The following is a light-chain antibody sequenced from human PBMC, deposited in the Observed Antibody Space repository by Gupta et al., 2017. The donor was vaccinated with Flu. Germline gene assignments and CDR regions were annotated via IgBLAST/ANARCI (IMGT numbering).Light chain of an antibody. CDR1: NIGTKR. J-gene: IGLJ3*02. CDR3: QVWDRSSDHRV. Sequence: SYVLTQPPLVSVAPGPTASITCGGDNIGTKRVHWYQQKSGQAPLLVVYDDSVRPSGVPERFSGFNSGSTATLTISSVEAGDEADYHCQVWDRSSDHRVFGGGTKVTVL. V-gene: IGLV3-21*02. CDR2: DDS.